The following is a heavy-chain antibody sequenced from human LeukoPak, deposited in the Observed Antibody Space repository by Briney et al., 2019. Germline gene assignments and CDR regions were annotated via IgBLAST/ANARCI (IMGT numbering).Heavy chain of an antibody. CDR2: INHSGST. D-gene: IGHD3-10*01. V-gene: IGHV4-34*01. Sequence: PSETLSLTCAVYGGSFSGYYWSWIRQPPGKGLEWIGEINHSGSTNYNPSLKSRVTISVDTSKNQFSLKLSSVTAADTAVYYCASQPNVLLWFGELGYGMDVWGQGTTVTVSS. J-gene: IGHJ6*02. CDR3: ASQPNVLLWFGELGYGMDV. CDR1: GGSFSGYY.